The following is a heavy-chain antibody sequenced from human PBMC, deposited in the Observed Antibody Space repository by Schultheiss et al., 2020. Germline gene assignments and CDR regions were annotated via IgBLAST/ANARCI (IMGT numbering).Heavy chain of an antibody. V-gene: IGHV5-51*01. CDR1: GYSFTSYW. D-gene: IGHD3-22*01. J-gene: IGHJ4*02. Sequence: GESLKISCKGSGYSFTSYWIGWVRQMPGKGLEWMGIIYPGDSDTRYSPSFQGQVTISADKSISTAYLQWSSLKTEDTAVYYCARELTMIVVVIRAYFDYWGQGTLVTVSS. CDR3: ARELTMIVVVIRAYFDY. CDR2: IYPGDSDT.